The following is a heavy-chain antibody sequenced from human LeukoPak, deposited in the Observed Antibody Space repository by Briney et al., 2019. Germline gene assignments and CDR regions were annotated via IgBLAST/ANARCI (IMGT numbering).Heavy chain of an antibody. CDR1: GFTFSSYS. Sequence: PGGSLRLSCAASGFTFSSYSMNWVRQAPGKGLECVSYISSSSSTIYYADSVKGRFTISRDNAKNSLYLQMNSLRAEDTAIYYCAKKYSTGLDPWGQGTLVTVSS. CDR3: AKKYSTGLDP. J-gene: IGHJ5*02. D-gene: IGHD1-26*01. V-gene: IGHV3-48*01. CDR2: ISSSSSTI.